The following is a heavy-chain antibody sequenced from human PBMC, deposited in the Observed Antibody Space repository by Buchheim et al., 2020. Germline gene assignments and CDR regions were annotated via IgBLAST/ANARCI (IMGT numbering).Heavy chain of an antibody. D-gene: IGHD6-13*01. V-gene: IGHV3-23*04. CDR1: GFTFSSYA. CDR2: ISGSGGST. Sequence: EVQLVESGGGLVKPGGSLRLSCAASGFTFSSYAMSWVRQAPGKGLEWVSAISGSGGSTYYADSVKGRFTISRDNSKNTLYLQMNSLRAEDTAVYYCAKVQEQQLDDGRFYYYYYGMDVWGQGTT. J-gene: IGHJ6*02. CDR3: AKVQEQQLDDGRFYYYYYGMDV.